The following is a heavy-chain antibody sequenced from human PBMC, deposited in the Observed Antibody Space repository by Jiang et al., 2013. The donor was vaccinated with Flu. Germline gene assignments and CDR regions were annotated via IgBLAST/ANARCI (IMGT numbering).Heavy chain of an antibody. D-gene: IGHD3-22*01. CDR2: SRK. V-gene: IGHV3-74*01. Sequence: SRKHYADSVQGRFAISRDDAKDTLYLQMNSLRLEDTAMYYCARDFDSTGFYSDFHEWGRGTPVTVSS. CDR3: ARDFDSTGFYSDFHE. J-gene: IGHJ1*01.